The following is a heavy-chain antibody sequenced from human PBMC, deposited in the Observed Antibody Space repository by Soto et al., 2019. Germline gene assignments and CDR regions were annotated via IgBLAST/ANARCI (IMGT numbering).Heavy chain of an antibody. CDR3: ARDPGCGGDCYSDYWYFDL. D-gene: IGHD2-21*02. Sequence: SVKVSCKASGGTFSSYTISWVRQAPGQGLEWMGRIIPILGIANYAQKFQGRVTITADKSTSTAYMELSSLRSEDTAVYYCARDPGCGGDCYSDYWYFDLWGRGTLVTVSS. V-gene: IGHV1-69*04. J-gene: IGHJ2*01. CDR2: IIPILGIA. CDR1: GGTFSSYT.